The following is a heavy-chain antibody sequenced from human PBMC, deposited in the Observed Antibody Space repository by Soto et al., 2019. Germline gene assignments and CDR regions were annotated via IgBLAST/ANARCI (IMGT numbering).Heavy chain of an antibody. CDR2: IYPGDSDT. CDR1: GYIFTSYW. D-gene: IGHD6-6*01. Sequence: GESLKISCKGSGYIFTSYWIAWVRQMPGKGLEWMGIIYPGDSDTRYSPSFQGQVTISADKSISTAYLQWSSLKASDTAMYYCARPPAYSNSRSAFDIWGQGTMVTVPS. J-gene: IGHJ3*02. V-gene: IGHV5-51*01. CDR3: ARPPAYSNSRSAFDI.